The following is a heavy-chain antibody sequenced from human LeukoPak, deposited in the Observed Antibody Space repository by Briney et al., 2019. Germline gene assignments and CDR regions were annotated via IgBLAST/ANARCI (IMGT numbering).Heavy chain of an antibody. CDR1: GGSISSSLYY. J-gene: IGHJ4*02. Sequence: PSETLPLTCTVSGGSISSSLYYWGWIRQPPGKGLEWVGSIYYGANTYYNPSLKSRLTISVDTSKNQVSLKLRSVTAADTALYFCAGGQTLDWLSNYFDSWGQGSLVIVSS. V-gene: IGHV4-39*01. CDR2: IYYGANT. CDR3: AGGQTLDWLSNYFDS. D-gene: IGHD3-3*01.